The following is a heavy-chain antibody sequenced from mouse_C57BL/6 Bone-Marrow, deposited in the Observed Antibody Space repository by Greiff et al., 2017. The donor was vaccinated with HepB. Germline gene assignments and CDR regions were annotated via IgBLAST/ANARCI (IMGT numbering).Heavy chain of an antibody. CDR1: GYTFTSYW. Sequence: VQLQQPGTELVKPGASVKLSCKASGYTFTSYWMHWVKQRPGQGLEWIGNINPSNGGTNYNEKFKGKATLTVDKSSSTAYMQLSSLTSEDSAVYYCARSRGFYYDYDDYWGQGTTLTVSS. CDR3: ARSRGFYYDYDDY. CDR2: INPSNGGT. J-gene: IGHJ2*01. D-gene: IGHD2-4*01. V-gene: IGHV1-53*01.